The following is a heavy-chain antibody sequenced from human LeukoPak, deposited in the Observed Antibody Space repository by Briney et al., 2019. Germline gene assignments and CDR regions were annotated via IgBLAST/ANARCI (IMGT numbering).Heavy chain of an antibody. CDR3: ARDTYGDYSFDY. D-gene: IGHD4-17*01. V-gene: IGHV3-48*01. CDR2: ISGSGSTI. J-gene: IGHJ4*02. Sequence: PGGSLRLSCAASGFTFSTYSMNWVRQAPGKGLEWVSYISGSGSTIYYADSVKGRFTISRGHAKNSLYLQMDSLRAEDTAVYYCARDTYGDYSFDYWGQGTLVTVSS. CDR1: GFTFSTYS.